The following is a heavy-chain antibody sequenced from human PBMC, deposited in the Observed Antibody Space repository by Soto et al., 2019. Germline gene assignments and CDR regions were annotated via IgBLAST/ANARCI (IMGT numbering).Heavy chain of an antibody. D-gene: IGHD3-16*01. CDR1: GYAFTSYA. CDR3: ARGGGRDYYYYGMDV. J-gene: IGHJ6*02. CDR2: INAGNGNT. Sequence: GASVKVSCKASGYAFTSYAMHWVRQAPGQRLEWMGWINAGNGNTKYSQKFQGRVTITRDTSASTAYMEPSSLRSEDTAVYYCARGGGRDYYYYGMDVWGQGTTVTVSS. V-gene: IGHV1-3*01.